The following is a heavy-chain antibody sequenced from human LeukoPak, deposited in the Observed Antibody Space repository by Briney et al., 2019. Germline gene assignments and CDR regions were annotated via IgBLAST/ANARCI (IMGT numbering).Heavy chain of an antibody. V-gene: IGHV4-31*03. Sequence: SETLSLTCTVSGGSISSGGYYWSWIRQHPGKGLEWIGYIYYSGSTYYNPSLKSRVTISVDTSKNQFSLKLSSVTAADTAVYYCVRSGGYCGSTTCRVEYFDLWGRGTLVTVSS. J-gene: IGHJ2*01. CDR1: GGSISSGGYY. CDR2: IYYSGST. D-gene: IGHD2-2*01. CDR3: VRSGGYCGSTTCRVEYFDL.